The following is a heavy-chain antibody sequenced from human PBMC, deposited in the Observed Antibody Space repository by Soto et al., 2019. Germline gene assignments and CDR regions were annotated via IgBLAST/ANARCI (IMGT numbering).Heavy chain of an antibody. CDR1: GGSISSSSYY. V-gene: IGHV4-39*01. J-gene: IGHJ5*02. CDR3: ATSSYKNWFDP. Sequence: PSETLSLTCTVSGGSISSSSYYWGWIRQPPGKGLEWIGSIYYSGSTYYNPSLKSRVTISVDTSKNQFSLKLSSVTAADTAVYYCATSSYKNWFDPWGQGTLVTVSS. D-gene: IGHD1-1*01. CDR2: IYYSGST.